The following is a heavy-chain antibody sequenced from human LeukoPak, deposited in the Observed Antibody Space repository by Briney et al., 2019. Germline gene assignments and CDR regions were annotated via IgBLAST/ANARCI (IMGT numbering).Heavy chain of an antibody. Sequence: GGSLRLSCAASGFTFSSYWMHWDRQAPGKGLVWVSRISSDGSSTSYADSVKGRFTISRDNAKDTLYLQMNSLRAEDTAVYYCARAPYCSSTSCHRGGPDYYMDVWGKGTTVTVSS. J-gene: IGHJ6*03. D-gene: IGHD2-2*01. V-gene: IGHV3-74*01. CDR3: ARAPYCSSTSCHRGGPDYYMDV. CDR1: GFTFSSYW. CDR2: ISSDGSST.